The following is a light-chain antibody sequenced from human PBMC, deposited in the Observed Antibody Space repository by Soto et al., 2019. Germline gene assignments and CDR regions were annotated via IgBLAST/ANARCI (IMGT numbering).Light chain of an antibody. V-gene: IGLV2-14*01. J-gene: IGLJ1*01. CDR3: SSYTSSSTYV. Sequence: QSALTQPASVSGSPGQSITISCTGTSSDVGGYNYVSWYQQHPGKAPKLMIYEVNDRPSGVSNRFSGSKPGNTASLTISGLQAEDEADYYCSSYTSSSTYVFGTGTKSPS. CDR2: EVN. CDR1: SSDVGGYNY.